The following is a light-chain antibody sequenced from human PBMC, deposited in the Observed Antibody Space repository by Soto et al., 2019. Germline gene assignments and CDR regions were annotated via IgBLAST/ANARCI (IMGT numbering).Light chain of an antibody. CDR3: CSYVGSSVI. CDR1: SSDVGGYIV. CDR2: EGT. J-gene: IGLJ2*01. Sequence: QSALTQPASVSGSPGQSITISCTRTSSDVGGYIVVPWYQQHPGKAPKLIIYEGTQRPSGVSYRFPGSKSGNSASLTISGLQAEDEAFYFCCSYVGSSVIFGGGTKVTVL. V-gene: IGLV2-23*01.